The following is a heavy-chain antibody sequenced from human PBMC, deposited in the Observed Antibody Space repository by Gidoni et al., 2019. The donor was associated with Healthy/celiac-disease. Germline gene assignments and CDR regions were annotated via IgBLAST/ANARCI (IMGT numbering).Heavy chain of an antibody. CDR2: IKQDGSEK. D-gene: IGHD6-13*01. CDR1: GFTFSSYW. V-gene: IGHV3-7*03. Sequence: EVQLVESGGGLVQPGESLRLYCAASGFTFSSYWMSWVRQAPGKGLEWVANIKQDGSEKYYVDSVKGRFTISRDNAKNSLYLQMNSLRAEDTAVYYCASDGYSSSSLPEYFQHWGQGTLVTVSS. CDR3: ASDGYSSSSLPEYFQH. J-gene: IGHJ1*01.